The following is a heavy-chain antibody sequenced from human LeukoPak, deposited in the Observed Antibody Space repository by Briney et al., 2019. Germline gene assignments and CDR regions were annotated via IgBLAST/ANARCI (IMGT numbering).Heavy chain of an antibody. Sequence: PSETLSLTCTVSGGPISSYYWSWIRQPPGKGLEWIGYIYYSGSTNYNPSLKSRVTISVDTSKNQFSLKLSSVTAADTAVYYCARRYGSGTYNWFDPWGQGTLVTVSS. J-gene: IGHJ5*02. CDR2: IYYSGST. D-gene: IGHD3-10*01. V-gene: IGHV4-59*01. CDR3: ARRYGSGTYNWFDP. CDR1: GGPISSYY.